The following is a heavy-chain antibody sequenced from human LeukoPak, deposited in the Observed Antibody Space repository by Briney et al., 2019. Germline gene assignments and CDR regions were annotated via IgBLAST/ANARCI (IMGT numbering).Heavy chain of an antibody. J-gene: IGHJ4*02. CDR3: ARQGTYSSAIGMGY. CDR2: INPSGGSA. Sequence: ASVKVSCKASGYTFNNHYMYWVRQAPGQGLEWMGVINPSGGSASYAQKFQGRVTMTRDTSTRTVYMEVNSLRSEDTAVYYCARQGTYSSAIGMGYWGQGTLVTVSS. CDR1: GYTFNNHY. V-gene: IGHV1-46*02. D-gene: IGHD6-19*01.